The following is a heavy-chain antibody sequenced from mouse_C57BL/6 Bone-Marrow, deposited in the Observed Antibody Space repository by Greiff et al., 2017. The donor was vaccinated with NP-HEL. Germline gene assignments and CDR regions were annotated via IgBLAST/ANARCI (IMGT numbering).Heavy chain of an antibody. CDR1: GYTFTNYW. CDR2: IYPGGGYT. V-gene: IGHV1-63*01. CDR3: AGTSTRGAFDY. Sequence: VQLQQSGAELVRPGASVKMSCKASGYTFTNYWIRWAKQRPGHGLEWIGVIYPGGGYTNYNEKFKGKATLTADKSSSPAYMPFSSLTSEDSALFYCAGTSTRGAFDYGGQGTTLTVSA. D-gene: IGHD2-10*02. J-gene: IGHJ2*01.